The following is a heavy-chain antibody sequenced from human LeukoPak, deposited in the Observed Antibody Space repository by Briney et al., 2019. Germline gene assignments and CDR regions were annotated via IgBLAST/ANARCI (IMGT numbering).Heavy chain of an antibody. V-gene: IGHV4-38-2*02. Sequence: NASETLSLTCTVSGYSITSGYFWGWIRQPPGKGLEWIASDSHSGTTYYNPSLKSRVTISVDTSKNHFSLKLSSVTAADTAVYYCARDVPLCSGDPCNWFDPWGQGTLVTVSS. CDR1: GYSITSGYF. CDR2: DSHSGTT. CDR3: ARDVPLCSGDPCNWFDP. D-gene: IGHD2-15*01. J-gene: IGHJ5*01.